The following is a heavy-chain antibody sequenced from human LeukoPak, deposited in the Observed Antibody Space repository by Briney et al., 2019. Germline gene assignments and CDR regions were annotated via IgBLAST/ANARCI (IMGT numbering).Heavy chain of an antibody. CDR1: GFTFSSYG. J-gene: IGHJ4*02. CDR2: IRYDGSNK. D-gene: IGHD4-17*01. V-gene: IGHV3-30*02. Sequence: GGSLRLSCAASGFTFSSYGMHWVRQAPGKGLEWVAFIRYDGSNKYYADSVKGRFTISRDNSKNTLYLQMNSLRAEDTAVYYCANSDDYGDLYYCDYWGRDTRVSVSS. CDR3: ANSDDYGDLYYCDY.